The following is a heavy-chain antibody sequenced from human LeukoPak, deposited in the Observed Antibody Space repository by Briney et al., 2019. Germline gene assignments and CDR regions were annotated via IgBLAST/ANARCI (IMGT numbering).Heavy chain of an antibody. J-gene: IGHJ6*02. CDR2: ISAYNGNT. D-gene: IGHD6-13*01. V-gene: IGHV1-18*01. CDR3: ARRTAAGLLDV. Sequence: ASVKVSCKASGYTFTNYDISWVRQAPGQGLEWMGWISAYNGNTNYIQELQDRVTMTTDTSTSTVNMELKSLRSDDTVVYYCARRTAAGLLDVWGQGTPVTVSS. CDR1: GYTFTNYD.